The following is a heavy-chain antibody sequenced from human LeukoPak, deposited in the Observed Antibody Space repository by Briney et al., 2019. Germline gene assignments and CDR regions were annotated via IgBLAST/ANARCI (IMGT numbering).Heavy chain of an antibody. D-gene: IGHD3-9*01. CDR3: ARIKGYDIRRYYYYMDV. V-gene: IGHV1-18*04. CDR1: GYTFTGYY. Sequence: ASVKVSCKASGYTFTGYYMHWVRQAPGQGLEWMGWISAYNGNTNYAQKLQGRVTMTTDTSTSTAYMELRSLRSDDTAVYYCARIKGYDIRRYYYYMDVWGKGTTVTISS. J-gene: IGHJ6*03. CDR2: ISAYNGNT.